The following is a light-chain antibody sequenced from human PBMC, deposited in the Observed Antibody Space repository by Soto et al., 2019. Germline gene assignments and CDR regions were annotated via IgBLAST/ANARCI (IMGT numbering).Light chain of an antibody. V-gene: IGLV1-51*01. CDR1: SSNIGSNY. J-gene: IGLJ1*01. Sequence: QSVLTQPPSVSAAPGQKVTISCSGSSSNIGSNYVSWYQHLPGTAPKLLIYENDKRPSGIPDRFSGSKSGTSATLGITGLQTGYEAVFYCGTWDSSLSAGVFGTGTKLTVL. CDR2: END. CDR3: GTWDSSLSAGV.